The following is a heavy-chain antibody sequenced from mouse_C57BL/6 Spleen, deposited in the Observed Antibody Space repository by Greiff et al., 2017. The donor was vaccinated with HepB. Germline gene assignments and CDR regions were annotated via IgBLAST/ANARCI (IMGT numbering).Heavy chain of an antibody. CDR2: ISYDGSN. V-gene: IGHV3-6*01. D-gene: IGHD1-1*01. CDR1: GYSITSGYY. J-gene: IGHJ2*01. Sequence: EVKLEESGPGLVKPSQSLSLTCSVTGYSITSGYYWNWIRQFPGNKLEWMGYISYDGSNNYNPSLKNRISITRDTSKNQFFLKLNSVTTEDTATYYCASDYSYWGQGTTLTVSS. CDR3: ASDYSY.